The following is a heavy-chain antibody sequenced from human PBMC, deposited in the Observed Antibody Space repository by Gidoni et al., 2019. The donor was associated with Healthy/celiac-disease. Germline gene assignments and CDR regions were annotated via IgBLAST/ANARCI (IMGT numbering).Heavy chain of an antibody. CDR1: GFPFSSYA. V-gene: IGHV3-23*01. CDR3: AKAGRWELLCDI. J-gene: IGHJ3*02. CDR2: ISGSGGST. D-gene: IGHD1-26*01. Sequence: EVQLLESGAGLLQPGGSLRLSLAAPGFPFSSYAMSWVRQAPGKGMEWVSAISGSGGSTYYADSVKGRFTISRDNSKNTLYLQMNSLRAEDTAVYYCAKAGRWELLCDIWGQGTMVTVSS.